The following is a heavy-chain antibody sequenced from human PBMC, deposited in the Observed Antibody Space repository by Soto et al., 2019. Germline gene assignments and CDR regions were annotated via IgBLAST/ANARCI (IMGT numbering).Heavy chain of an antibody. V-gene: IGHV1-69*13. CDR2: IIPIFGTA. J-gene: IGHJ6*02. CDR3: ARDPPSRYCSSTSCSALVVDYYYGMDV. Sequence: GASVKVSCKASGGTFSSYAISWVRQAPGQGLEWMGGIIPIFGTANYAQKFQGRVTITADESTSTAYMELSSLRSEDTAVYYCARDPPSRYCSSTSCSALVVDYYYGMDVWGQGTTVTVSS. CDR1: GGTFSSYA. D-gene: IGHD2-2*01.